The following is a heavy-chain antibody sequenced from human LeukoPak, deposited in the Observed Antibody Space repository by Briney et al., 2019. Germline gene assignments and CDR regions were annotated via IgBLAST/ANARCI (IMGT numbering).Heavy chain of an antibody. V-gene: IGHV4-31*03. J-gene: IGHJ4*02. D-gene: IGHD2-2*01. CDR3: ARIVVVPAASDY. CDR2: IYYSGGT. CDR1: GGSISSGGYY. Sequence: SQTLSLTCTVSGGSISSGGYYWSWIRQHPGKGLEWIGYIYYSGGTYYNPSLKSRVTISVDTSKNQFSLKLSSVTAADTAVYYCARIVVVPAASDYWGQGTLVTVSS.